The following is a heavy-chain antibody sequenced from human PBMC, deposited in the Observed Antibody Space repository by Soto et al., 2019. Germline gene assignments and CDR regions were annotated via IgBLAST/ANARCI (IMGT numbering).Heavy chain of an antibody. D-gene: IGHD2-21*02. CDR2: IKQDGSEK. CDR3: ARDGVVVTAIGWGGTDY. Sequence: GGSLRLSCAASGFTFSSYWMSWVRQAPGKGLEWVANIKQDGSEKYYVDSVKGRFTISRDNAKNSLYLQMNSLRAEDTAVYYCARDGVVVTAIGWGGTDYWGQGTLVTVSS. V-gene: IGHV3-7*05. J-gene: IGHJ4*02. CDR1: GFTFSSYW.